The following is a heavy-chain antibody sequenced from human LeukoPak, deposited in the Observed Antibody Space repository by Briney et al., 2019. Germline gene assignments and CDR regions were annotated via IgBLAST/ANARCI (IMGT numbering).Heavy chain of an antibody. J-gene: IGHJ5*02. Sequence: SETLSLTCAVYGGSFSAYYWTWIRQPPGKGLEWIGEINHSGSSNCISSLRSRVTISVDTSYKQFSLRLSSVTAADTAVYYCAPRGDIEHSYVYGKWFDPWGQGTRVTVSS. CDR1: GGSFSAYY. V-gene: IGHV4-34*01. CDR2: INHSGSS. D-gene: IGHD5-18*01. CDR3: APRGDIEHSYVYGKWFDP.